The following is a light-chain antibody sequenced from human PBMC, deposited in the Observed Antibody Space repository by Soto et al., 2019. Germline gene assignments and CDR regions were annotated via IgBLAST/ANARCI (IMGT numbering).Light chain of an antibody. Sequence: DIQMTQSPSSVYPSVGDRVTITCRASQGISSWLAWYQQNPGKAPKLLIYAASSLQSGVPSTFNGSGSVTDFTLTISSLQPEDFATYYCQLGNSFPITFGQRTRLEIK. CDR2: AAS. CDR1: QGISSW. J-gene: IGKJ5*01. V-gene: IGKV1-12*01. CDR3: QLGNSFPIT.